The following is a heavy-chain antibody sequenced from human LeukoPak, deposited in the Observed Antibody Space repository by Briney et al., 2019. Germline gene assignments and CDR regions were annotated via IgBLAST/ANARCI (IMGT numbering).Heavy chain of an antibody. CDR2: ISDTGTT. J-gene: IGHJ4*02. CDR3: ATGYYEPFEK. D-gene: IGHD3-22*01. CDR1: GGSISSYY. Sequence: PSETLAHTCTVSGGSISSYYWNWIRQPPGKGPEWIGCISDTGTTKYNPAFKSRVTISVDTSKNQFSLKLTSVTAADTAVYFCATGYYEPFEKWGQRPLVSVSS. V-gene: IGHV4-59*01.